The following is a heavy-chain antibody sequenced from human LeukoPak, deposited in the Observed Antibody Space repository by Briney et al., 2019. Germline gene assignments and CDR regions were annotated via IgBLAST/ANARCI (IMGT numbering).Heavy chain of an antibody. V-gene: IGHV1-46*01. CDR1: GYTFSTYY. CDR2: IHPTDGST. Sequence: ASVNVSCKTSGYTFSTYYMHWVPQAPGQGLEWLGIIHPTDGSTSYTQKTQGRVTMTRDTATGTVYLELSSLRAEDTAVYWCARANRGGLDYWGQGTLITVSS. CDR3: ARANRGGLDY. D-gene: IGHD3-16*01. J-gene: IGHJ4*02.